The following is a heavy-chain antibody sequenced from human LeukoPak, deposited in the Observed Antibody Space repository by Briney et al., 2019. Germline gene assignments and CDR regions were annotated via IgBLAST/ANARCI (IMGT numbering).Heavy chain of an antibody. V-gene: IGHV3-30*02. CDR3: AKDKFDY. CDR1: GFTFSSYG. CDR2: IRFDGTNK. Sequence: PGGSLRLSCAASGFTFSSYGMHWVRQAPGKGLEWVSFIRFDGTNKYYADSVKGRFTISRDNSKNTLYLQMNSLRAEDTAVYYCAKDKFDYWGQGTLVTVSS. J-gene: IGHJ4*02.